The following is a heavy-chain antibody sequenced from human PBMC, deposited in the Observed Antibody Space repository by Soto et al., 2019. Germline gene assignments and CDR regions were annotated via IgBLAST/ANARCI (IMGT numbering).Heavy chain of an antibody. CDR1: GYTFSSYG. V-gene: IGHV1-18*04. J-gene: IGHJ4*02. CDR3: ARITILGLPWDS. Sequence: QVRLVQSGAEVKKPGASVKVSCKASGYTFSSYGISWVRQAPGQGLEWMGRISAYNGNTNYAQKCQGRVTMTTDTSTSTAYLELRSLISDATAVYYCARITILGLPWDSWGQGTLVTVSS. D-gene: IGHD3-3*01. CDR2: ISAYNGNT.